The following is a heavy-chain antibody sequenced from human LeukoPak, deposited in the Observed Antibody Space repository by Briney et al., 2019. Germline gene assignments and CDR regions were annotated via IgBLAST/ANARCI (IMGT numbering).Heavy chain of an antibody. CDR2: INKNGGST. CDR3: VRTDYYDSSGYYDDFDF. V-gene: IGHV3-64*02. D-gene: IGHD3-22*01. J-gene: IGHJ4*02. Sequence: GGSLRLSCAASGFTFSSYAMHWVRQAPGKALEYVSAINKNGGSTYYADSVKGGFTISRDNSNNTLYLQMGFVRAEDMAVYYCVRTDYYDSSGYYDDFDFWGQGTLVTVSS. CDR1: GFTFSSYA.